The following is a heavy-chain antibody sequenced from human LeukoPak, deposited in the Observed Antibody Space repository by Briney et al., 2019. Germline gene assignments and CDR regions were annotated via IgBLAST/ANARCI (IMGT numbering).Heavy chain of an antibody. D-gene: IGHD3-22*01. CDR1: GYTFTSYG. CDR3: ARDTPYYYDSSGLDY. J-gene: IGHJ4*02. CDR2: ISAYNGNT. Sequence: ASVKVSCKASGYTFTSYGISWVRQAPGQGLEWVGWISAYNGNTNYAQKLQGRVTMTTDTSTSTAYMELRSLRSDDTAVYYCARDTPYYYDSSGLDYWGQGTLVTVSS. V-gene: IGHV1-18*01.